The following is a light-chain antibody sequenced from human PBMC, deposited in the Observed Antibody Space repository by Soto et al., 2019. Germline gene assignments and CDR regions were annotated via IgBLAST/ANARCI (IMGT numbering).Light chain of an antibody. CDR2: SNN. CDR3: AAWDDSLNGL. J-gene: IGLJ2*01. CDR1: SSNIGGNT. V-gene: IGLV1-44*01. Sequence: QAVVTQPPSASGTPGQRVTISCYGSSSNIGGNTVNWYQQLPGTAPKLLIYSNNQRPSGVPDRFSGSKSGTSASLAISGLQSEDEGDYYCAAWDDSLNGLFGGGTKVTVL.